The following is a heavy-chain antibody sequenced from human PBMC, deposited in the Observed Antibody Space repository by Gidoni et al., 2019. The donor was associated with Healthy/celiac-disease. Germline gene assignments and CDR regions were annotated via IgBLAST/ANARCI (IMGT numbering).Heavy chain of an antibody. Sequence: QVQLQESGPGLVKPSETLSLTCTVSGGSISSYYWSWIRQPPGKGLEWIGYIYYSGSTNYNPSLKSRVTISVDTSKNQFSLKLSSVTAADTAVYYCAREIYYYDSSGYLDYWGQGTLVTVSS. CDR3: AREIYYYDSSGYLDY. CDR1: GGSISSYY. D-gene: IGHD3-22*01. V-gene: IGHV4-59*01. J-gene: IGHJ4*02. CDR2: IYYSGST.